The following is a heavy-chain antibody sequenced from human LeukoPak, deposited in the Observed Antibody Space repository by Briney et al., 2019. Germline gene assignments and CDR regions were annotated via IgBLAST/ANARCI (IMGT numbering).Heavy chain of an antibody. CDR2: SNPSSGGT. V-gene: IGHV1-2*02. CDR1: GYIFTGYY. CDR3: ARGPGGGYDWLGH. J-gene: IGHJ4*02. D-gene: IGHD5-12*01. Sequence: ASVKFSCKASGYIFTGYYLHWVRQATGQGLEWMGWSNPSSGGTNYAQKFQGRVTMTRDTSISTAYMELSRLRSNDTAVYYCARGPGGGYDWLGHWGQGTLVTVSS.